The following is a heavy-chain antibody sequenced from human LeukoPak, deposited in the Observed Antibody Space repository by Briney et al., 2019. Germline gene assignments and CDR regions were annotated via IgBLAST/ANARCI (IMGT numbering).Heavy chain of an antibody. CDR2: INHSGST. CDR3: SRSFYGGNVDY. J-gene: IGHJ4*02. CDR1: GGSFSGYY. Sequence: PSETLSLTCAVYGGSFSGYYWSWIRQPPGKGLEWIGEINHSGSTNYNPSLKSRVTISVDTSKNQFSLKLSSVTAADTAVYYCSRSFYGGNVDYWGQGILITVSS. V-gene: IGHV4-34*01. D-gene: IGHD4-23*01.